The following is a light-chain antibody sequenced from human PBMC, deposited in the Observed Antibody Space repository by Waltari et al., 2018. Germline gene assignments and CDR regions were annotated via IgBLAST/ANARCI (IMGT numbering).Light chain of an antibody. V-gene: IGKV4-1*01. CDR2: WAS. CDR3: QQYYTTPRT. J-gene: IGKJ2*01. Sequence: DIVMTQSPDSLAVSLGERATINCKSSQNILYSSNNKNYLTWYQQKPGQPPKRLISWASTRESGVPDRFSGSGSGTEFTLTISSLQAEDVAVYYCQQYYTTPRTFGQGTKVEIK. CDR1: QNILYSSNNKNY.